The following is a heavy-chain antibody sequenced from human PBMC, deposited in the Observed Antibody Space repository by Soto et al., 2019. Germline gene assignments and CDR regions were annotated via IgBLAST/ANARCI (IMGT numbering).Heavy chain of an antibody. Sequence: PGGSLRLSCAASGFTFSSYAMHWVRQAPGKGLEWVAVISYDGSNKYYADSVKGRFTISRDNSKNTLYLQMNSLRAEDTAVYYCARAYEGDYFDYWGKGTLVTVS. CDR1: GFTFSSYA. CDR2: ISYDGSNK. J-gene: IGHJ4*02. V-gene: IGHV3-30-3*01. D-gene: IGHD3-16*01. CDR3: ARAYEGDYFDY.